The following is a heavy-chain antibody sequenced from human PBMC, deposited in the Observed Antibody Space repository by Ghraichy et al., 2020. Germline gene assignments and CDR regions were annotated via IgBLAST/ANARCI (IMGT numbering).Heavy chain of an antibody. CDR2: INHSGST. CDR3: ARGRGGEYYDFWSGYAGGMDV. CDR1: GGSFSGYY. V-gene: IGHV4-34*01. D-gene: IGHD3-3*01. Sequence: SETLSLTCAVYGGSFSGYYWSWIRQPPGKGLEWIGEINHSGSTNYNPSLKSRVTISVDTSKNQFSLKLSSVTAADTAVYYCARGRGGEYYDFWSGYAGGMDVWGQGTTVTVSS. J-gene: IGHJ6*02.